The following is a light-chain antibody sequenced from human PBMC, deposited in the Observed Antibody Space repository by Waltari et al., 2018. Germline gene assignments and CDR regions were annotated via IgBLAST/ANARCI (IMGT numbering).Light chain of an antibody. V-gene: IGKV1-17*01. J-gene: IGKJ1*01. CDR1: QSIGSD. CDR2: GVS. Sequence: IQMTQSPSSLSASVGDRITITCRAIQSIGSDLGWYQQKSGKAPKRLIYGVSSLHSGVPSRFSGSASGTEFTLTISSLRPEDFATYCCIQQKTCPRTVGQGTKV. CDR3: IQQKTCPRT.